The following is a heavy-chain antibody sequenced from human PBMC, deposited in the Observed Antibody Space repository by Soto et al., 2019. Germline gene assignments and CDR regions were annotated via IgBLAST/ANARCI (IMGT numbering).Heavy chain of an antibody. V-gene: IGHV1-3*01. J-gene: IGHJ2*01. CDR3: ARYLSLGYFDL. CDR1: GYTFSDYG. CDR2: INAGSGNT. Sequence: GASVKVSCKASGYTFSDYGMHWVRQAPGQRLEWMGWINAGSGNTKYSQKFQGRVTISRDTSASTAYMELSSLKSEDTAVYYCARYLSLGYFDLWGRGTLVTVSS. D-gene: IGHD3-16*02.